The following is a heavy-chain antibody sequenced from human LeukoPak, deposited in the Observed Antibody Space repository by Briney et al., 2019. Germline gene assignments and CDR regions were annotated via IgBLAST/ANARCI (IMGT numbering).Heavy chain of an antibody. Sequence: SVKVSCKASGGTFSSYAISWVRQAPGQGLEWMGGIIPIFGTANYAQKFQGRVTIITDESTSTAYMELSSLRSEDTAVYYCARASARDSSGYYSYYFDYWGQGTLVTVSS. CDR2: IIPIFGTA. D-gene: IGHD3-22*01. CDR3: ARASARDSSGYYSYYFDY. V-gene: IGHV1-69*05. CDR1: GGTFSSYA. J-gene: IGHJ4*02.